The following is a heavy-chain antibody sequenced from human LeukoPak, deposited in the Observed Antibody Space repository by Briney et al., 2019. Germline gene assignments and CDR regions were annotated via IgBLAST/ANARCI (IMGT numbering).Heavy chain of an antibody. CDR2: IRFDGRDK. D-gene: IGHD2-2*01. CDR3: AKDRYSTSSTFTVNPFDY. Sequence: PGGSLRLSCAASGFTFSSYGMNWVRQAPGKGLEWVAFIRFDGRDKYYADPVKGRFTISRDNSKSTLDLQMNSLRVEDTAVYYCAKDRYSTSSTFTVNPFDYWGQGILVTVSS. J-gene: IGHJ4*02. CDR1: GFTFSSYG. V-gene: IGHV3-30*02.